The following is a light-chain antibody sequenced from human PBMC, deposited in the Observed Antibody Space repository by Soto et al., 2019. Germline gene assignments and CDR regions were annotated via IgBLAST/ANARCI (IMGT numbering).Light chain of an antibody. Sequence: QSALTQPASVSGSPGQSITISCTGTSSDVGAYNFVSWYQHHPGTAPKLMIYEVSNRPSGASNRFSGSKSGNTASLTISGLQTEDEDDYYCYSYRGSHAWVFGGGTKLTVL. CDR3: YSYRGSHAWV. CDR1: SSDVGAYNF. V-gene: IGLV2-14*01. CDR2: EVS. J-gene: IGLJ3*02.